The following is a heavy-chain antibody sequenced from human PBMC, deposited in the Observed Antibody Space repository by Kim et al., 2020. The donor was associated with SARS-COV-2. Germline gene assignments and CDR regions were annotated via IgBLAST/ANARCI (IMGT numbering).Heavy chain of an antibody. D-gene: IGHD3-3*01. Sequence: GGSLRLSCAASGFNFNDNAMHWVRQAPGKGLEWVSGISWNSGSIGYADSVKGRFAISRDNAKNSLYLEMNSLRAEDTALYYCAKSGKQYYDFWSEIGGYYYVMDVWGQGTTVTVSS. CDR1: GFNFNDNA. V-gene: IGHV3-9*01. J-gene: IGHJ6*02. CDR2: ISWNSGSI. CDR3: AKSGKQYYDFWSEIGGYYYVMDV.